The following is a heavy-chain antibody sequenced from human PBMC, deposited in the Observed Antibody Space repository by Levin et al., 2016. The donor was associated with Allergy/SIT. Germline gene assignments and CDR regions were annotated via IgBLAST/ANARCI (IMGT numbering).Heavy chain of an antibody. Sequence: ASVKVSCKASGYTFSDYLIHWVRQAPGKGLEWMGRINPSGGGTIYAQHFQGRVTLTRDTSTTTVYMELNSLKSNDTAVYYCARDRIYFNMRDDGMNVWGQGTTVTVSS. CDR2: INPSGGGT. CDR1: GYTFSDYL. V-gene: IGHV1-46*01. J-gene: IGHJ6*02. CDR3: ARDRIYFNMRDDGMNV. D-gene: IGHD3-22*01.